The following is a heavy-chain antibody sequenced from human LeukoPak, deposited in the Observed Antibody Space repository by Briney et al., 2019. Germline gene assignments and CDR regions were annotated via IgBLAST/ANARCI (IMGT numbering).Heavy chain of an antibody. CDR1: GFAFGTYS. Sequence: GGSLRLSCAASGFAFGTYSMTWVRQAPGRGLEWVARIKEDGSDIHYVDSVKGRFTISRDNAKNSLYLQMNSLRAEDTAVYYCAREWWYLDYWGQGTLVTVSS. CDR2: IKEDGSDI. D-gene: IGHD2-15*01. J-gene: IGHJ4*02. CDR3: AREWWYLDY. V-gene: IGHV3-7*05.